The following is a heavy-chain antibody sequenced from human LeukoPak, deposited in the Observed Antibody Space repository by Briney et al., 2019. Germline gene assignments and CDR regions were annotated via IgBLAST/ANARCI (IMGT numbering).Heavy chain of an antibody. Sequence: SETLSLTCTVSGGSISSHYWSWIRQPPGKGLEWIGYIYYSGSTNYNPSLKSRVTISVDTSKNQFSLKLSSVTAADTAVYYCARILYYDFWSGYYRPYYYYMDVWGKGTTVTVSS. D-gene: IGHD3-3*01. CDR2: IYYSGST. V-gene: IGHV4-59*11. J-gene: IGHJ6*03. CDR1: GGSISSHY. CDR3: ARILYYDFWSGYYRPYYYYMDV.